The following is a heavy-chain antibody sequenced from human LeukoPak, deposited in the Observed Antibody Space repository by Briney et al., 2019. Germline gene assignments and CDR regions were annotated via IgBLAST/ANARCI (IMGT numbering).Heavy chain of an antibody. Sequence: SETLSLTCTVSGGSISSSNYYWGWIRQPPGKGLEWIGNIYYSGSTYYNPSLKSRVTISVDTSKNQFSLKLSSVTAADTAVYYCARDLRAFGGVINWGQGTLVTVSS. CDR3: ARDLRAFGGVIN. CDR2: IYYSGST. J-gene: IGHJ4*02. D-gene: IGHD3-16*01. CDR1: GGSISSSNYY. V-gene: IGHV4-39*02.